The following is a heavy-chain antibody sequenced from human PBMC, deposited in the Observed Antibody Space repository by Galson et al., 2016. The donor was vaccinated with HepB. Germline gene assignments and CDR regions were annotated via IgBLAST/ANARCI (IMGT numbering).Heavy chain of an antibody. V-gene: IGHV3-53*01. Sequence: SLRLSCATVGLPVSDEYMTWVRLVPGKGLEWVSLFYRGGNTYYADSVKGRFTGWRDDSKKTTYLQMNYLGPADTAVYYCATVGGSSYGARNDGFDIWGHGTMVTVAS. D-gene: IGHD5-18*01. CDR2: FYRGGNT. CDR1: GLPVSDEY. J-gene: IGHJ3*02. CDR3: ATVGGSSYGARNDGFDI.